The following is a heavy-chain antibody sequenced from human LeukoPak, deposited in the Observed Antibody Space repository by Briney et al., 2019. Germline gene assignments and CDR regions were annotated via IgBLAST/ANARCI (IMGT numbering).Heavy chain of an antibody. Sequence: SEALSLTCTVSGGSISSSSYYWGWIRQPPGKGLEWIGSIYYSGSTYYNPSLKSRVTISVDTSKNQFSLKLSSVTAADTAVYYCARELRSGYETDYWGQGTLVTVSS. CDR2: IYYSGST. CDR1: GGSISSSSYY. CDR3: ARELRSGYETDY. D-gene: IGHD5-12*01. V-gene: IGHV4-39*07. J-gene: IGHJ4*02.